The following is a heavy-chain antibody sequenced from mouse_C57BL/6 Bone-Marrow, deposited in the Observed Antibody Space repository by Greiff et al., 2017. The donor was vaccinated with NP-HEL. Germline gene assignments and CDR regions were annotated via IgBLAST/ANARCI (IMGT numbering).Heavy chain of an antibody. CDR2: IYPGSGST. CDR3: ARSLYYGSSYDYFDY. V-gene: IGHV1-55*01. Sequence: QVQLQQPGAELVKPGASVKMSCKASGYTFTSYWITWVKQRPGQGLEWIGDIYPGSGSTNYNEKFKSKATLTVDTSSSTAYMQLSSLTSEDSAVYYCARSLYYGSSYDYFDYWGQGTTLTVSS. CDR1: GYTFTSYW. J-gene: IGHJ2*01. D-gene: IGHD1-1*01.